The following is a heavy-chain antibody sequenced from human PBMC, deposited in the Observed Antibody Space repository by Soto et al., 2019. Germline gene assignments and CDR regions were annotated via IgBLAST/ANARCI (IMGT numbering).Heavy chain of an antibody. V-gene: IGHV3-30*18. CDR2: ISYDGSNK. D-gene: IGHD4-17*01. CDR3: AKGRLRPADAFDI. CDR1: GFTFSSYG. Sequence: GGSLRLSCAASGFTFSSYGMHWVRQAPGKGLEWVAVISYDGSNKYYADSVKGRFTISRDNSKNTLYLQMNSLRAEDTAVYYCAKGRLRPADAFDIWGQGTMVTVSS. J-gene: IGHJ3*02.